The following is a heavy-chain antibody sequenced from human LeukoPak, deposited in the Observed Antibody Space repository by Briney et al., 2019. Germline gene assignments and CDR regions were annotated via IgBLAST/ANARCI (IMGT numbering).Heavy chain of an antibody. D-gene: IGHD1-26*01. Sequence: SQTLSLTCTVSGGSISSGAYYWSWIRQPPGKGLERIGYIYSGSTYYNPSLKSRVTISVDTSKNQFSLKLSSVTAADTAVYYCASRIVGATKANAFDIWGQGTMVTVSS. CDR2: IYSGST. CDR1: GGSISSGAYY. V-gene: IGHV4-30-4*08. CDR3: ASRIVGATKANAFDI. J-gene: IGHJ3*02.